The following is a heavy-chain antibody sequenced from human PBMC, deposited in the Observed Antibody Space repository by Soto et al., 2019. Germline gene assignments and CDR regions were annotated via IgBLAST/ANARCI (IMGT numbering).Heavy chain of an antibody. CDR2: INAGNGNT. J-gene: IGHJ3*02. CDR1: GYTFTSYA. Sequence: GASVKVSCKASGYTFTSYAMHWVRQAPGQRLEWMGWINAGNGNTKYSQKFQGRVTITRDTSASTAYMELSSLRSEDTAVYYRARDQVSSGWYIGSLDAFDIWGQGTMVTVSS. V-gene: IGHV1-3*01. D-gene: IGHD6-19*01. CDR3: ARDQVSSGWYIGSLDAFDI.